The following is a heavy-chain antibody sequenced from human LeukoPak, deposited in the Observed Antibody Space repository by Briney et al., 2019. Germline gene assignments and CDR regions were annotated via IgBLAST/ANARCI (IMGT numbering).Heavy chain of an antibody. CDR1: GGSFSGYY. CDR2: IYYSGSI. D-gene: IGHD2-15*01. J-gene: IGHJ5*02. Sequence: SETLTLTCAVYGGSFSGYYWSWIRQPPGKGLEWIGYIYYSGSINYNPSLKSRVTISVDTSKNQFSLKLSPVTAADTAVYYCARVEEYCSAGSCYLGWFDPWGQGTLVTVSS. CDR3: ARVEEYCSAGSCYLGWFDP. V-gene: IGHV4-59*01.